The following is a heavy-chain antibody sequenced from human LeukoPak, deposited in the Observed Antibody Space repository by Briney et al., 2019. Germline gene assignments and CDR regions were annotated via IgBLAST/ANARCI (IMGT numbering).Heavy chain of an antibody. CDR1: GGSISTYY. V-gene: IGHV4-59*01. J-gene: IGHJ4*02. CDR2: IYYSGSA. D-gene: IGHD3-10*01. CDR3: ARSYGSGNYFDY. Sequence: SETLSLTCTVSGGSISTYYWSWIRQPPGKGLEWIGYIYYSGSAKYNPSLESRVTISVDTSKNQFSLKLSSVTAADTAVYYCARSYGSGNYFDYWGQGILVTVSS.